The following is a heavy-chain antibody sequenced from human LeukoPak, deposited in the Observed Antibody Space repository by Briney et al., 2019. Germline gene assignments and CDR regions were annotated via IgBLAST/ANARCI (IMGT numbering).Heavy chain of an antibody. Sequence: RASVNVSCKASGYTFTSYDINWVRQATGQGLEWMGWMNPNSGNTGYAQKFQGRVTMTRNTSISTAYMELSSLRSEDTAVYYCAVGDIVATIPYYYYGMDVWGQGTTVTVSS. J-gene: IGHJ6*02. CDR3: AVGDIVATIPYYYYGMDV. V-gene: IGHV1-8*01. CDR1: GYTFTSYD. D-gene: IGHD5-12*01. CDR2: MNPNSGNT.